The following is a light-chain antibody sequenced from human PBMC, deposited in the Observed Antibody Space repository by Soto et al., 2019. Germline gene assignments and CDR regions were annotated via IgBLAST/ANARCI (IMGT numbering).Light chain of an antibody. CDR2: DAS. CDR3: QQRSNRRIT. Sequence: EIVLTQSPATLSLSPGERATLSCRASQSVSSYLAWYQQKPGQAPRLLIYDASNRATGIPARFSGSGSGTVFPPTISSLEPEDFADYYCQQRSNRRITFGQGTRLEIK. J-gene: IGKJ5*01. CDR1: QSVSSY. V-gene: IGKV3-11*01.